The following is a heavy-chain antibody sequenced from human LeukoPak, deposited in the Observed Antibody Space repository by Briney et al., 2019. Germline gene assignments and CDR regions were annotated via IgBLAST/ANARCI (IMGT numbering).Heavy chain of an antibody. CDR2: IKTKADGGTT. CDR3: TTDLPYYYYYYMDV. Sequence: PGGSLRLSCAASGFTFSSYAMNWVRQAPGKGLEWVGRIKTKADGGTTDYAAPVKGRFTISRDDSKNTLYLQMNSLKTDDTAVYYCTTDLPYYYYYYMDVWGKGTTVTISS. J-gene: IGHJ6*03. CDR1: GFTFSSYA. V-gene: IGHV3-15*01.